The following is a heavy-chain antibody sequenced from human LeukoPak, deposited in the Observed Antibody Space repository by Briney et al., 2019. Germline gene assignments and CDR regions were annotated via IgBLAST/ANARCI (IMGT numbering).Heavy chain of an antibody. J-gene: IGHJ6*04. CDR1: GFTFSSYG. V-gene: IGHV3-30*18. CDR3: AKAGRDVVAVAGHYYYGMDV. CDR2: ISYDGSNK. D-gene: IGHD6-19*01. Sequence: PGRSLRLSCAASGFTFSSYGMHWVRQAPGKGLEWVAVISYDGSNKYYADSVKGRFTIPRDNSKNTLYLQMNSLRAEDTAVYYCAKAGRDVVAVAGHYYYGMDVWGKGTTVTVSS.